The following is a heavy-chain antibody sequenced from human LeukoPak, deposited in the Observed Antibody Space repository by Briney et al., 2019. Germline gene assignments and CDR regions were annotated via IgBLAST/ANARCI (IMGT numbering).Heavy chain of an antibody. J-gene: IGHJ4*02. Sequence: KSGGSLRLSCAVSGFTFDDYGMSWVRQAPGKGLEWIGEINHSGSTNYNPSLKSRVTISVDTSKNQFSLKLSSVTAADTAVYYCARFRLRYFDWLLSGEFDYWGQGTLVTVSS. CDR2: INHSGST. D-gene: IGHD3-9*01. V-gene: IGHV4-34*01. CDR3: ARFRLRYFDWLLSGEFDY. CDR1: GFTFDDYG.